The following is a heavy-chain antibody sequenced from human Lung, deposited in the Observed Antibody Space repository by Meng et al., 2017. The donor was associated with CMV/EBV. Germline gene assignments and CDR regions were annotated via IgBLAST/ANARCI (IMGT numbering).Heavy chain of an antibody. Sequence: GESXKISCTYSGYSFTNCWIGWVRQMPGKGLEWMGIINPGDSDTQYRASSQGQVTISADKSINTAYLQWGSLKASDTAMYYCAIRWRYGNGPYFDDWGQGAXVTVYS. CDR3: AIRWRYGNGPYFDD. CDR2: INPGDSDT. J-gene: IGHJ4*02. CDR1: GYSFTNCW. V-gene: IGHV5-51*01. D-gene: IGHD2-8*01.